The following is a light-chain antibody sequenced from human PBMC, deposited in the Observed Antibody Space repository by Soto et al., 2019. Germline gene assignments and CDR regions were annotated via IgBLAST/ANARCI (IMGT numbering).Light chain of an antibody. CDR1: QSVTTN. J-gene: IGKJ4*01. V-gene: IGKV3-15*01. CDR2: DAS. Sequence: EVVMTQSPATLSVSPGERVTFSCRASQSVTTNLAWYQHKPGQSPRLLISDASTGASGIPPSFSGSGSGTEFTLTIDRLQSEDFAVYYCQQYDRWPVTFGGGTKVEIK. CDR3: QQYDRWPVT.